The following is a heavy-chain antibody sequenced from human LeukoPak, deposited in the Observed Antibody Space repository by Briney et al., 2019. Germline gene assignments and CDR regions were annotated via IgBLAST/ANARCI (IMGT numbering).Heavy chain of an antibody. CDR2: IRSDGSTI. Sequence: AGGSLRLSCAASGFIFSSYEMNWVRQAPGKGLEWVSYIRSDGSTIYHADSVKGRFTISRDNSKNTLYLQMNSLRAEDTAVYHCASGPHDSSYLDDWGQGTLVTVSS. J-gene: IGHJ4*02. CDR1: GFIFSSYE. V-gene: IGHV3-48*03. CDR3: ASGPHDSSYLDD. D-gene: IGHD3-22*01.